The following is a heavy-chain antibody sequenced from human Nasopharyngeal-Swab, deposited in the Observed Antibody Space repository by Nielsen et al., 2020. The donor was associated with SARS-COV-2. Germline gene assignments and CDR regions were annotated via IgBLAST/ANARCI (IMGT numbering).Heavy chain of an antibody. CDR3: TTDYYFDY. V-gene: IGHV3-73*01. J-gene: IGHJ4*02. CDR2: IGDKAHNYAT. CDR1: GFVFSGSA. Sequence: GGSLRLSCAASGFVFSGSAIHWVRQASGKGPEWVGRIGDKAHNYATTYAASVKGRFTISRDDSKNTAFLQMDSLNTEDTALYYCTTDYYFDYWGQGTLVTVSS. D-gene: IGHD4/OR15-4a*01.